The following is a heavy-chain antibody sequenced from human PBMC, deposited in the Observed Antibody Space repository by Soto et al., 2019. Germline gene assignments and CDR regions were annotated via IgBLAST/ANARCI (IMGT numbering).Heavy chain of an antibody. CDR3: ARDGIAARPPYYYYYGMDV. V-gene: IGHV1-2*04. Sequence: ASVKVSCKASGYTFTGYYMHWVRQAPGQGLEWMGWINPNSGGTNYAQKFQGWVTMTRDTSISTAYMELSRLRSDDTAVYYCARDGIAARPPYYYYYGMDVWGQGTTVTVSS. D-gene: IGHD6-6*01. CDR2: INPNSGGT. CDR1: GYTFTGYY. J-gene: IGHJ6*02.